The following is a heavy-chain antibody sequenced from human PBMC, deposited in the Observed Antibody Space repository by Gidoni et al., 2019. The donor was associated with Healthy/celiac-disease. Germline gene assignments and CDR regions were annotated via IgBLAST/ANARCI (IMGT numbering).Heavy chain of an antibody. CDR1: GGTFSSYA. J-gene: IGHJ5*02. V-gene: IGHV1-69*04. CDR2: IIPILGIA. Sequence: QVQLVQSGAEVQKPGSSVKVSCTASGGTFSSYAISWVRQAPGQGLEWMGRIIPILGIANYAQKFQGRVTITADKSTSTAYMELSSLRSEDTAVYYCARAKIPPSSDNWNDEGWFDPWGQGTLVTVSS. D-gene: IGHD1-20*01. CDR3: ARAKIPPSSDNWNDEGWFDP.